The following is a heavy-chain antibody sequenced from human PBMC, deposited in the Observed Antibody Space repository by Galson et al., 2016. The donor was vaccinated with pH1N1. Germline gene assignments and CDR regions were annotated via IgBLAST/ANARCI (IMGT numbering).Heavy chain of an antibody. V-gene: IGHV1-8*02. J-gene: IGHJ4*02. D-gene: IGHD4-17*01. Sequence: SVKVSCKASGYTFTSYDINWVRQATGQGLEWMGWMNPNSGNTGYAQKFRGGVTITRNTSVRTAYMELSSLRSEDTAVYYCARSGDYGDYWGQGTLVTVSS. CDR2: MNPNSGNT. CDR3: ARSGDYGDY. CDR1: GYTFTSYD.